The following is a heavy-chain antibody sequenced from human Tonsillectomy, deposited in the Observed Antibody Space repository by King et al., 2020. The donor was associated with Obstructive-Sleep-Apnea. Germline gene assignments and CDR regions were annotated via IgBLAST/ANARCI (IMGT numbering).Heavy chain of an antibody. CDR2: ISFDSAKK. V-gene: IGHV3-33*01. Sequence: VQLVESGGGVVQPGRSLRLSCAASGFTFNTYGMHWVHQAPGKGLEWVAFISFDSAKKTYADSVKGRFSVSRDNSKNTMFLQMDSLRAEDTAMYYCARDVLDSSGWEHRTYWGQGTLVTVSS. J-gene: IGHJ4*02. CDR1: GFTFNTYG. D-gene: IGHD3-22*01. CDR3: ARDVLDSSGWEHRTY.